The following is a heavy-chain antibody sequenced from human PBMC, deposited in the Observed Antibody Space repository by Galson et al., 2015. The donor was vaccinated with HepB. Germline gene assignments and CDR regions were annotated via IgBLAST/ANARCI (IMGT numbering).Heavy chain of an antibody. CDR3: ARDRGYYGSGSSWYATSH. CDR1: GYTFIYFH. D-gene: IGHD3-10*01. J-gene: IGHJ4*02. CDR2: IDPSGGGT. V-gene: IGHV1-46*01. Sequence: SVKVSCKASGYTFIYFHVHWVRQAPGQGFEWMGMIDPSGGGTVYAQQFQGRVTMTRDTSTGTAYMELSSLTSEDTAVYFCARDRGYYGSGSSWYATSHWGQGTLVTVSS.